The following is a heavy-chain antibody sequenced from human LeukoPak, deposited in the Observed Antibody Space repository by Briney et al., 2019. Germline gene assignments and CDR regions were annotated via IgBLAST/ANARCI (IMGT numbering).Heavy chain of an antibody. Sequence: SETLSLTCTVSGDSISSYYWSWIRQPPGKGLEWIGYIYDSGKTNYNASLISRATISVDTSKNQFSLKLTSVTPADTAVYYCARGGGTLDYWGQGTLVTVSS. J-gene: IGHJ4*02. CDR1: GDSISSYY. D-gene: IGHD3-16*01. CDR3: ARGGGTLDY. CDR2: IYDSGKT. V-gene: IGHV4-59*01.